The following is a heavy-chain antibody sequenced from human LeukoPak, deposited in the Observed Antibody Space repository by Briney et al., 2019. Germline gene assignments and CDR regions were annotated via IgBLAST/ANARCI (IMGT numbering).Heavy chain of an antibody. V-gene: IGHV4-34*01. J-gene: IGHJ5*02. CDR2: INHSGST. D-gene: IGHD1-7*01. Sequence: PSETLSLTCAVYGGSFSAYYWSCIRQPPGKGMEWIGEINHSGSTNYNPSLKSRVTISVDTSKNQFSLKLSSVTAADTAVYYCARVRNWNYVGINNWFDPWGQGTLVTVSS. CDR3: ARVRNWNYVGINNWFDP. CDR1: GGSFSAYY.